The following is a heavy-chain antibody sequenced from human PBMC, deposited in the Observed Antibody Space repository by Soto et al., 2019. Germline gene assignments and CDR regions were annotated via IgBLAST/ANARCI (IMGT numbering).Heavy chain of an antibody. Sequence: SETLSLTCTVSGGSISSYYWSWIRQPPGKGLEWIGYIYYSGSTNSNPSLKSRVTISVDTSKNPFSLKLSSVTAADTAVYYCARSKRPSLWFAELLPVWGQGTLVTVSS. J-gene: IGHJ4*02. CDR1: GGSISSYY. CDR3: ARSKRPSLWFAELLPV. V-gene: IGHV4-59*01. D-gene: IGHD3-10*01. CDR2: IYYSGST.